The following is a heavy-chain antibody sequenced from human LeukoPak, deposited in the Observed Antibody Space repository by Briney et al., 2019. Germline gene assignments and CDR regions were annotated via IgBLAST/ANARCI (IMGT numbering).Heavy chain of an antibody. CDR3: ARIGADRYFDWPQPSWYFDL. Sequence: ASVKVSCKASGYTFTGYYMHWVRQAPGQGLEWMGWINPNSGGTNYAQKFQGRVTMTRDTSISTAYMELSRLRSDDTAVYYCARIGADRYFDWPQPSWYFDLWGRGTLVTVSS. CDR2: INPNSGGT. V-gene: IGHV1-2*02. J-gene: IGHJ2*01. CDR1: GYTFTGYY. D-gene: IGHD3-9*01.